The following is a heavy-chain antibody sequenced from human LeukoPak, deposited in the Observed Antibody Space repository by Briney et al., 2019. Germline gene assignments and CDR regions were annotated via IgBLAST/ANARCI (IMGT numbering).Heavy chain of an antibody. CDR1: GGSFSGYY. J-gene: IGHJ5*02. V-gene: IGHV4-34*01. CDR2: INHSGST. CDR3: ARDQRYSSPWWFDP. D-gene: IGHD5-18*01. Sequence: SETLSLTCAVYGGSFSGYYWSWIRQPPGKGLEWIGEINHSGSTNYNPSLKSRVTISVDTSKNQFALKVSSVTAADTAVYYCARDQRYSSPWWFDPWGQGTLVTVSS.